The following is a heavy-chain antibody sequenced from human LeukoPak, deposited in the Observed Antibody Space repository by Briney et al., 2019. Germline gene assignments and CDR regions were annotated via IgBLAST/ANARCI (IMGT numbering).Heavy chain of an antibody. CDR3: ARGLIYYDSSGYYYSLNYYYYYMDV. J-gene: IGHJ6*03. Sequence: SETLSLTCAVYGGSFSGYYWSWIRQPPGKGLEWIGEINHSGSTNYNPSLKSRVTISVDTSKNQFSLKLSSVTAADTAVYYCARGLIYYDSSGYYYSLNYYYYYMDVWGKGTTVTVSS. D-gene: IGHD3-22*01. V-gene: IGHV4-34*01. CDR2: INHSGST. CDR1: GGSFSGYY.